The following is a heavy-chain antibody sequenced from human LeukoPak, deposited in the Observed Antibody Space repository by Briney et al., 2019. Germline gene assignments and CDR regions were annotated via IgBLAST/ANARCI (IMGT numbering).Heavy chain of an antibody. D-gene: IGHD6-13*01. CDR2: VDTYSGKT. J-gene: IGHJ5*02. V-gene: IGHV1-18*01. Sequence: ASVKVSCKASGYTYTTDGISWVRQAPGQGRWWMGWVDTYSGKTNYAQKFQGRVTMTSDTSTSTAYMELRSLRSDDTAVYYCARDRGIAEADSFDPWGQGTLVTVSS. CDR3: ARDRGIAEADSFDP. CDR1: GYTYTTDG.